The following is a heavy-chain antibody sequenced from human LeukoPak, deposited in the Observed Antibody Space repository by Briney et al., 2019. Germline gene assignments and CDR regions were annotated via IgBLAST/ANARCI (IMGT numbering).Heavy chain of an antibody. Sequence: GGSLRLSCAASGFTFSSYGMHWVREAPGKGLEWVAFIRYDGSNKYYADSVKGRFTISRDNSKNTLYLQMNSLRAEDTAVYYCAKLMVRGAYWGQGTLVTVSS. CDR1: GFTFSSYG. CDR2: IRYDGSNK. D-gene: IGHD3-10*01. J-gene: IGHJ4*02. CDR3: AKLMVRGAY. V-gene: IGHV3-30*02.